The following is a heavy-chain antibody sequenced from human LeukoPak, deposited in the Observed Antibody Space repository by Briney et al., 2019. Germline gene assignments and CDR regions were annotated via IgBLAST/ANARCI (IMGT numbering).Heavy chain of an antibody. CDR1: GFTFSSYA. CDR3: AKGIYSSGWSYFDY. Sequence: PGGSLRLSCTASGFTFSSYAMHWVRQAPGKGLEWVAIMRVDGSKTYSTDSVKGRFTISRDNSKSTVYLQMNSLGAEDTAVYYCAKGIYSSGWSYFDYWGHGTLVTVSS. J-gene: IGHJ4*01. D-gene: IGHD6-19*01. V-gene: IGHV3-30*02. CDR2: MRVDGSKT.